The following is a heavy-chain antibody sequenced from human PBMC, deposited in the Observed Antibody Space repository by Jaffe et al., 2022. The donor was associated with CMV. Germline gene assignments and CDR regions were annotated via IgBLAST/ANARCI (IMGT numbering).Heavy chain of an antibody. CDR1: GGSISSSSYY. J-gene: IGHJ5*02. CDR2: IYYSGST. V-gene: IGHV4-39*01. D-gene: IGHD6-19*01. CDR3: ARPRDSSGWYGSWFDP. Sequence: QLQLQESGPGLVKPSETLSLTCTVSGGSISSSSYYWGWIRQPPGKGLEWIGSIYYSGSTYYNPSLKSRVTISVDTSKNQFSLKLSSVTAADTAVYYCARPRDSSGWYGSWFDPWGQGTLVTVSS.